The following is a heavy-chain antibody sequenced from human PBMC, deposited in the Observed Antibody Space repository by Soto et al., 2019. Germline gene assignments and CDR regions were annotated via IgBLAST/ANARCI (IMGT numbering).Heavy chain of an antibody. J-gene: IGHJ3*01. CDR1: GLTVSGKKY. CDR3: ASWHEREHAYDV. V-gene: IGHV3-53*01. D-gene: IGHD1-1*01. Sequence: DVQLVESGGGLIQPGESLRLSCAAFGLTVSGKKYVAWVRQAHGKGLEWVSALYDVDGSFYADSVKGRFTTSSDSSKTTVYLQMNGLRPDDTAVYYCASWHEREHAYDVWGQGTTVTVSS. CDR2: LYDVDGS.